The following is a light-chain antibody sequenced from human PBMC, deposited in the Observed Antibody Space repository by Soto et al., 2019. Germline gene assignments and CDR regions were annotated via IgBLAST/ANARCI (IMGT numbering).Light chain of an antibody. V-gene: IGKV1-12*01. Sequence: DIQMTQSPSSVSASVGDRVTVTCRASQGISSWLAWYQQKPGKAPKLLIYDASSLRRGVPSRFSCSGSGTEFTLTISSLLTEDFATYYCQQANSFPRTFGQGTRVEIK. CDR1: QGISSW. J-gene: IGKJ2*02. CDR2: DAS. CDR3: QQANSFPRT.